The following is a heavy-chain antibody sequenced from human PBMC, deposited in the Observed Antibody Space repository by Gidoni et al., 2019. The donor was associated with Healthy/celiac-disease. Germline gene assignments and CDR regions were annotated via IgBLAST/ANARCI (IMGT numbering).Heavy chain of an antibody. CDR1: GFTFSSYS. J-gene: IGHJ4*02. D-gene: IGHD6-13*01. CDR3: ARDLAAAGFDY. Sequence: EVQLVESGGGLVKPGGAMRLSCAASGFTFSSYSMNWVRQAPGKGLEWVSSISSSSSYIYYADSVKGRFTISRDNAKNSLYLQMNSLRAEDTAVYYCARDLAAAGFDYWGQGTLVTVSS. CDR2: ISSSSSYI. V-gene: IGHV3-21*01.